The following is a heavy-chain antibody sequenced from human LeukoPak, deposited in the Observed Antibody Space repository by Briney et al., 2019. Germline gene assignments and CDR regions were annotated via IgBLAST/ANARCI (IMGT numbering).Heavy chain of an antibody. CDR3: ARDRKPYSSGWYIDY. CDR1: GGTFTSYA. CDR2: IIPILGIA. D-gene: IGHD6-19*01. Sequence: SVKVSCKGSGGTFTSYAISWVRQAPGQGLEWMGRIIPILGIANYAQKFQGRVTITADKSTSTAYMALSSLRSEDTAVYYCARDRKPYSSGWYIDYWGQGTLVTVSS. V-gene: IGHV1-69*04. J-gene: IGHJ4*02.